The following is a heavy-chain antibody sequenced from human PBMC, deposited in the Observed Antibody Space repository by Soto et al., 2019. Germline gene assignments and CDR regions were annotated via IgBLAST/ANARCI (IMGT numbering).Heavy chain of an antibody. CDR1: GGSISSSTYF. Sequence: QLQLQESGPGLVKPSETLSLTCTVSGGSISSSTYFWAWIRQPPGKGLEWIGSIHHSGATFYRPSLRSRATISVDTFQNHFSLKLNSVTAADTAVYYCLRERAGAGDYWGQGALVTVSS. CDR3: LRERAGAGDY. J-gene: IGHJ4*02. D-gene: IGHD3-10*01. CDR2: IHHSGAT. V-gene: IGHV4-39*02.